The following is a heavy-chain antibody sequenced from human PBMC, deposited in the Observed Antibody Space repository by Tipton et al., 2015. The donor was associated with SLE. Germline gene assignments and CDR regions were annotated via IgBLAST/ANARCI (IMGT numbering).Heavy chain of an antibody. D-gene: IGHD4-17*01. CDR2: IYSGGST. CDR3: ARDRATVTGDYYYYYGMDV. V-gene: IGHV3-53*05. Sequence: SLRLSCAASGFTVSSNYMSWVRQAPGKGLEWVSVIYSGGSTYYADSVKDRFTISRDNSKNTLYLQMNSLRAEDTAVYYCARDRATVTGDYYYYYGMDVWGQGTTVTVSS. CDR1: GFTVSSNY. J-gene: IGHJ6*02.